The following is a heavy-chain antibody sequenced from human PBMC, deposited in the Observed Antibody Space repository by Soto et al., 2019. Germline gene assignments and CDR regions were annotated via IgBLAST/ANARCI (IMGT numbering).Heavy chain of an antibody. D-gene: IGHD3-10*01. J-gene: IGHJ6*03. V-gene: IGHV1-18*01. CDR1: GYNFTSYG. CDR2: ISAYNGNT. Sequence: ASVKVSCKASGYNFTSYGISWVRQAPGQGLEWMGWISAYNGNTNYAQKLQGRVTMTTDTSTSTAYMELRSLRSDDTAVYYCARDTTMVRGVATYYYYYYMDVWGKGTTVTVSS. CDR3: ARDTTMVRGVATYYYYYYMDV.